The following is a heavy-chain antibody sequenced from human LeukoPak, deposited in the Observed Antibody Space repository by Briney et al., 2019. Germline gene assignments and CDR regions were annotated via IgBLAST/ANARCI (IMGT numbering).Heavy chain of an antibody. CDR2: IYYSGST. D-gene: IGHD6-13*01. CDR1: GASVSSGTYS. J-gene: IGHJ5*02. CDR3: ARDRVMYSSSWYSLFDP. Sequence: SETLSLTCTVSGASVSSGTYSWSWIRQHPGKGLEWIGYIYYSGSTYYNPSLKSRVTISVDTSKNQFSLKLSSVTAADTAVYYCARDRVMYSSSWYSLFDPWGQGTLVTVSS. V-gene: IGHV4-31*03.